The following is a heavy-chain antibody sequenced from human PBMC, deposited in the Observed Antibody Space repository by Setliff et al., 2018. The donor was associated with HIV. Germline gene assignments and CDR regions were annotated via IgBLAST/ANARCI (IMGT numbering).Heavy chain of an antibody. J-gene: IGHJ4*02. D-gene: IGHD1-26*01. CDR2: IYTSGST. Sequence: ETLSLTCTVSGGSISSYYWSWIRQPPGKGLEWIGYIYTSGSTNYNPSLKSRVTISVDTSKNQFSLKLSSVTAADTAVYYCARGPGATPSPLPYFDYWGQGTLVTVSS. V-gene: IGHV4-4*08. CDR3: ARGPGATPSPLPYFDY. CDR1: GGSISSYY.